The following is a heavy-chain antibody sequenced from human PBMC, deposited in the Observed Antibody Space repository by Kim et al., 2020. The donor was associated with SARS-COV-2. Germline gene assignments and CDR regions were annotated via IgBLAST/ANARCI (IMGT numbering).Heavy chain of an antibody. CDR2: ISNTAGAT. D-gene: IGHD3-10*01. CDR1: GFNFNFYG. CDR3: AKFRGPTSPLALIDH. Sequence: GGSLRLSCAAYGFNFNFYGMSWVRQAPGKGLEWVSSISNTAGATYYADSVKGRFTMSRDNAKYTVSLQMNSLRVDDTAVYYCAKFRGPTSPLALIDHWGQGALVTVSS. V-gene: IGHV3-23*01. J-gene: IGHJ4*02.